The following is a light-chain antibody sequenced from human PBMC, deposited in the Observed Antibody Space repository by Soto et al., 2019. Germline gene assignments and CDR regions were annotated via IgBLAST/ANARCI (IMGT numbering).Light chain of an antibody. J-gene: IGKJ2*01. Sequence: DIQLTQSPSSLSASVRDRVTITCRASQGISSYLAWYQQKPGKAPKLLMYAASTLQSGVPSRFSGSGSGTEFTLTISSLQPEDFATYYCLQLNSYPRTFGQGTKVEIK. V-gene: IGKV1-9*01. CDR3: LQLNSYPRT. CDR2: AAS. CDR1: QGISSY.